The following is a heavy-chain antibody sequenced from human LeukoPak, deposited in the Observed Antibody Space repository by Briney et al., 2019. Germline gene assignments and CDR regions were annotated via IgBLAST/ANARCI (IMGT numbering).Heavy chain of an antibody. CDR1: GYTFTGQF. CDR2: IDPPSGAP. J-gene: IGHJ4*02. CDR3: ARSGFSTGFYLDF. V-gene: IGHV1-2*02. D-gene: IGHD6-19*01. Sequence: ASVKVSCKASGYTFTGQFIHWLRQAPGQGLEWMGWIDPPSGAPHYAPKFQDRVTMTRDTSIATAYLEVHRLKSDDTAVYYCARSGFSTGFYLDFWGQGTLISFSS.